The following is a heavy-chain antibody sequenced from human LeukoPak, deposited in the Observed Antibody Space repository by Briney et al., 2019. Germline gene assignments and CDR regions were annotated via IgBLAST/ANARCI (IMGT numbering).Heavy chain of an antibody. Sequence: PGRSLRLSCAASGFTFSSYAMHWVRQAPGKGLEWVAVISYDGSNKYYADSVKGRFTISRDNSKNTLYLQMNSLRAEDTAVYYCARDQLVGATNWGQGTLVTVSS. J-gene: IGHJ4*02. CDR1: GFTFSSYA. D-gene: IGHD1-26*01. CDR3: ARDQLVGATN. V-gene: IGHV3-30*04. CDR2: ISYDGSNK.